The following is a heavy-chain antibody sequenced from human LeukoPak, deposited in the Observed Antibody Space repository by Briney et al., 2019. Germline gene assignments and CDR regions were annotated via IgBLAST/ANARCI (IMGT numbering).Heavy chain of an antibody. CDR2: IIPILGIA. D-gene: IGHD3-22*01. V-gene: IGHV1-69*04. CDR3: ARDRGWLHYYDSSGYHFDY. Sequence: SVKDSCKASGGTFSSYAISWVRQAPGQGLEWMGRIIPILGIANYAQKFQGRVTITADKSTSTAYMELSSLRSEDTAVYYCARDRGWLHYYDSSGYHFDYWGQGTLVTVSS. J-gene: IGHJ4*02. CDR1: GGTFSSYA.